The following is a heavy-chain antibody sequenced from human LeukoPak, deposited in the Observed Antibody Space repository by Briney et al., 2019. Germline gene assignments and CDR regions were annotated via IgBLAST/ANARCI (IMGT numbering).Heavy chain of an antibody. V-gene: IGHV3-66*01. CDR3: ARWAFHPYAFDI. CDR2: IYSAGRT. CDR1: GFTVSSNY. D-gene: IGHD3-3*02. Sequence: PGGSLRLSCAASGFTVSSNYMSWVRQAPGKGLEWVSVIYSAGRTYYADSVKGRFTISRDNSKNTLYLQMNSLRAEDTAVYYCARWAFHPYAFDIWGQGTMVTVSS. J-gene: IGHJ3*02.